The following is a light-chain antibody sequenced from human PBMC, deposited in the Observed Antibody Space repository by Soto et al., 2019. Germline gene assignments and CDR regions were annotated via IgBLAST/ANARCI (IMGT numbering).Light chain of an antibody. CDR3: AAWDDSLNGVV. Sequence: HSVLTQPPSASGTPGQRVAISCSGSSSNIGRNTVHWYQQLPGTAPKLLIYGNNLRPSGVPDRFSGSKSGTSASLAISGLQSEDEADYYCAAWDDSLNGVVFGGGTKLTVL. CDR1: SSNIGRNT. J-gene: IGLJ2*01. V-gene: IGLV1-44*01. CDR2: GNN.